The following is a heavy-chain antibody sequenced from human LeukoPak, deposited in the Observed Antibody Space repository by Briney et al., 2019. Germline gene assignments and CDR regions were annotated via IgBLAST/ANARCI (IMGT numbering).Heavy chain of an antibody. J-gene: IGHJ4*02. Sequence: GGCLRLSCAASGSSFTGYWTTWVRHAPGKGLEWVARLHPDGSERNYVGSVEGRFTVFGDNAKSSLFLQMHSLRVEDTAVYYCARGGYSFDYLGQGTLVTVSS. V-gene: IGHV3-7*01. CDR2: LHPDGSER. CDR1: GSSFTGYW. D-gene: IGHD5-12*01. CDR3: ARGGYSFDY.